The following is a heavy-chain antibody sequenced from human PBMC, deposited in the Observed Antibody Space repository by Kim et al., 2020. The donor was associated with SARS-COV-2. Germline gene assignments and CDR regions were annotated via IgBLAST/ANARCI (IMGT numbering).Heavy chain of an antibody. CDR2: MFYSGST. Sequence: SETLSLTCTVSCGSINNYYWSWIRQPLGKGLEWIGYMFYSGSTNYNPSLKSRVTMSVDTSKNQFSLNLTSVTPADTAVYYCARGGVATIWSYWGQGTLVSVSS. J-gene: IGHJ4*02. CDR1: CGSINNYY. CDR3: ARGGVATIWSY. D-gene: IGHD5-12*01. V-gene: IGHV4-59*01.